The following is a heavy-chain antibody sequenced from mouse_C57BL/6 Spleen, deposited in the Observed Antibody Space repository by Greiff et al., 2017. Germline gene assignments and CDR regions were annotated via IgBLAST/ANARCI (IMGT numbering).Heavy chain of an antibody. J-gene: IGHJ2*01. CDR3: ARFTITTVVD. CDR1: GYTFTSYT. V-gene: IGHV1-4*01. CDR2: INPSSGYT. D-gene: IGHD1-1*01. Sequence: QVQLQQSGAELARPGASVKMSCKASGYTFTSYTMNWVKQRPGQGLEWIGYINPSSGYTKYNQKFKDKATFTADNSSSTAYMQLSSLTSEDSAVYYCARFTITTVVDWGQGTTLTVSA.